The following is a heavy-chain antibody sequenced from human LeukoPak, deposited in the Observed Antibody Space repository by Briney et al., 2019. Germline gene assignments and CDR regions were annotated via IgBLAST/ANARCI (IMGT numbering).Heavy chain of an antibody. CDR1: GCTFTSYD. J-gene: IGHJ6*02. Sequence: ASVKVSCKASGCTFTSYDINWVRQATGQGLEWMGWMNPNSGNTGYAQKFQGRVTMTRNTSISTAYMELSSLRSEDTAVYYCARAYCGGDCSYHYYYGMDVWGQGTTVTVSS. D-gene: IGHD2-21*02. V-gene: IGHV1-8*01. CDR2: MNPNSGNT. CDR3: ARAYCGGDCSYHYYYGMDV.